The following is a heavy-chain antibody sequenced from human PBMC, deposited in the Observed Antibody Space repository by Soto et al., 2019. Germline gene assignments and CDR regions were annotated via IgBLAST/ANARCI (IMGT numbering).Heavy chain of an antibody. Sequence: SETQSLTCTVSGGTIRSGDYYWSWIRQPPGKGLEWIGYIYYSGSTYYNPSLKSRVTISVDTSKNQFSLKLSSVTAADTAVYYCARVIRKGYCTNGVCYTGFPDYWGQGTLVTVSS. CDR2: IYYSGST. V-gene: IGHV4-30-4*01. CDR3: ARVIRKGYCTNGVCYTGFPDY. CDR1: GGTIRSGDYY. J-gene: IGHJ4*02. D-gene: IGHD2-8*01.